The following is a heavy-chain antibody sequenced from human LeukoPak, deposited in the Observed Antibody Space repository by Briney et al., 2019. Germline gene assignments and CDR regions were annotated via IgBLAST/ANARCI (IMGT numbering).Heavy chain of an antibody. J-gene: IGHJ4*02. Sequence: ASVKVSCKASGYTFTNYDINWVRQTTRQGLEWMGWMNPNSANTGYAQKFQGRVTMARNTSISTAYMELSSLRSEDTAVYYCARRNKDDSNFRLVDYWGQGTLVTVSS. CDR2: MNPNSANT. D-gene: IGHD5-24*01. CDR1: GYTFTNYD. V-gene: IGHV1-8*01. CDR3: ARRNKDDSNFRLVDY.